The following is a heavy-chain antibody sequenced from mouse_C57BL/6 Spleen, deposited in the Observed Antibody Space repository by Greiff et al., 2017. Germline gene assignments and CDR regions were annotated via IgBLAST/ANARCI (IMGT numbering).Heavy chain of an antibody. CDR3: TGGGGYYSYAMDY. CDR1: GFTFSNYW. D-gene: IGHD2-3*01. Sequence: DVKLVESGGGLVQPGGSMKLSCVASGFTFSNYWMNWVRQSPEKGLEWVAQIRLKSDNYATHYAESVKGRFTISRDDSKSSVYLQMNNLRAEDTGIYYCTGGGGYYSYAMDYWGQGTSVTVSS. V-gene: IGHV6-3*01. J-gene: IGHJ4*01. CDR2: IRLKSDNYAT.